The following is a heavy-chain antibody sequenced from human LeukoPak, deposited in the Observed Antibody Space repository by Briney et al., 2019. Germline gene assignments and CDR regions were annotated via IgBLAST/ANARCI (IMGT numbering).Heavy chain of an antibody. J-gene: IGHJ4*02. Sequence: GGSLRLSCAASGFTFSSYEMNWVRQAPGKGLEWVSYISSSGSTIYYANSVKGRFTISRDNAKNSLYLQMNSLRAEDTAVYYCARDLFLGARTFDYWGQGTLATVSS. CDR2: ISSSGSTI. D-gene: IGHD1-26*01. V-gene: IGHV3-48*03. CDR3: ARDLFLGARTFDY. CDR1: GFTFSSYE.